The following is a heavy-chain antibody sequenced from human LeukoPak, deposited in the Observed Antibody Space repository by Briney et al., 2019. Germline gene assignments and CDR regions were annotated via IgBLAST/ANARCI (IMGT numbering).Heavy chain of an antibody. Sequence: GASVKVSCKASGYTFTSYYMHWVRQAPGQGLEWMGIINPSGGSTSYAQKFQGRVTMTRDMSTSTDYMELSSLRSEDTAVYYCARDGIGDYADYWGQGTLVTVSS. CDR2: INPSGGST. D-gene: IGHD2-15*01. J-gene: IGHJ4*02. CDR1: GYTFTSYY. CDR3: ARDGIGDYADY. V-gene: IGHV1-46*01.